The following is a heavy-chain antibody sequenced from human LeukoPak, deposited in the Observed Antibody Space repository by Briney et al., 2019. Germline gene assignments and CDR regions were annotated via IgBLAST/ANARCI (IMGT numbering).Heavy chain of an antibody. CDR2: ISASGGST. D-gene: IGHD3-22*01. CDR3: AKAGGENYYDSSGYYHY. Sequence: GGSLRLSCAASGFSFSSYAMSWVRQAPGKGLEWVSAISASGGSTYYADSVKGRFTISRDNSKNTLYLQMNSLRGEDTAVYYCAKAGGENYYDSSGYYHYWGQGTLVTVSS. CDR1: GFSFSSYA. J-gene: IGHJ4*02. V-gene: IGHV3-23*01.